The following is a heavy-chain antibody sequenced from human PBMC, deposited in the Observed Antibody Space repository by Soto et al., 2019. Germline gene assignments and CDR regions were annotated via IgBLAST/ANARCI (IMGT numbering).Heavy chain of an antibody. Sequence: PGGSLRLSCAASGFTFSGYAMHWVRQAPGKGLVWVSRINSDGSTTTYADSVKGRFTISRDNAKNTLYLQMSSLRAEDTSVYSCAREVGYCSGGGWYEWFDPWGQGT. CDR2: INSDGSTT. CDR1: GFTFSGYA. D-gene: IGHD2-15*01. V-gene: IGHV3-74*01. CDR3: AREVGYCSGGGWYEWFDP. J-gene: IGHJ5*02.